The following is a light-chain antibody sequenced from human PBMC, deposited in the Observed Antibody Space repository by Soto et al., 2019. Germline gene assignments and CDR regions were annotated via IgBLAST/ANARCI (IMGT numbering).Light chain of an antibody. V-gene: IGKV3-11*01. J-gene: IGKJ3*01. CDR3: QQYGSAPFT. CDR1: QSVRSF. Sequence: EIVLTQSPSTLSLSPGARATLSCRASQSVRSFVAWYQRKAGEAPRLLIYDAFNGATGIQARFSGSGSGTEFTLTIGSVHSEDFAVYYCQQYGSAPFTFGPGTKVEIK. CDR2: DAF.